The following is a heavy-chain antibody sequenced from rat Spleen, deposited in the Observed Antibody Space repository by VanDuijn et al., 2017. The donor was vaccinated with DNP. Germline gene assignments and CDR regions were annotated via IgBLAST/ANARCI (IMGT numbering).Heavy chain of an antibody. V-gene: IGHV4-2*01. CDR1: GFNFNDYW. Sequence: EVKLVESGGGLVQPGRSLKLSCAASGFNFNDYWMGWVRQAPGKGLEWIGEINKDSSTINYKQSLKEKITISRDKAQNTLYLQMSKLGSEDTAIYYCARGPNFGGYPDFLDYWGQGVMVTVSA. CDR3: ARGPNFGGYPDFLDY. J-gene: IGHJ2*01. CDR2: INKDSSTI. D-gene: IGHD1-11*01.